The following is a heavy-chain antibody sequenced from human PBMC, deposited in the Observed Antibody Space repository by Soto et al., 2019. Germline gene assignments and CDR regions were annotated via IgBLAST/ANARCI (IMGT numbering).Heavy chain of an antibody. CDR2: IYYSGST. V-gene: IGHV4-31*03. J-gene: IGHJ4*02. Sequence: QVQLQESGPGLVKPSQTLSLTCNVSGGSISSGGYYWSWIRQHPGKGLEWIGYIYYSGSTYYNPSLXSXVXIXXDTSKNQFSLKLSSVTAADTAVYYCARDYGGYFDYWGQGTLVTVSS. CDR3: ARDYGGYFDY. D-gene: IGHD4-17*01. CDR1: GGSISSGGYY.